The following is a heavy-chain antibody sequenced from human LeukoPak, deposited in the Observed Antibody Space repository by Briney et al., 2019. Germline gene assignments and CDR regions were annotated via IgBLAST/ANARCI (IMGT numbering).Heavy chain of an antibody. Sequence: GGSLRLSCTTSGFSFVDHAMSWVRQAPGKGLEWVSVIYSGVTSCYAGSMKGRFTISGGKTSDTLNLKKNSMRVDDTPMYYCVRADNHLFYSGSSGYYGDDFDVWGQGTVVTVSS. CDR3: VRADNHLFYSGSSGYYGDDFDV. V-gene: IGHV3-53*01. J-gene: IGHJ3*01. D-gene: IGHD3-22*01. CDR1: GFSFVDHA. CDR2: IYSGVTS.